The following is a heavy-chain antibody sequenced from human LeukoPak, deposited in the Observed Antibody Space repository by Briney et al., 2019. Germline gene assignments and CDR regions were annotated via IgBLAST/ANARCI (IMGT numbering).Heavy chain of an antibody. CDR1: GYTFISKG. D-gene: IGHD3-16*01. Sequence: GASVKVSCKASGYTFISKGIHWVRQAPGQRLEWMAWINTDNSNTKRSQTLLGRVTITRDTSATTAYMELSSLRSEDTAVYYCARSTGPGGYFDFWGQGTLVTVSS. V-gene: IGHV1-3*04. CDR3: ARSTGPGGYFDF. CDR2: INTDNSNT. J-gene: IGHJ4*02.